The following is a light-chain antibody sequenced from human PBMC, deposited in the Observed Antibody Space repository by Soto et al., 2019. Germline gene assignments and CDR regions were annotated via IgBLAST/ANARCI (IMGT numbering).Light chain of an antibody. J-gene: IGLJ1*01. CDR3: FSYTTSSAPYV. V-gene: IGLV2-14*01. CDR1: TSDVGGYNY. CDR2: EVS. Sequence: QSALTQPASVSGSPGQSITISCTGTTSDVGGYNYVSWYQQHPGKAPKLMIYEVSNRPSGVSNRFSGSKSGNTASLTISGLQAEDEAAYYCFSYTTSSAPYVFGTVTKVTVL.